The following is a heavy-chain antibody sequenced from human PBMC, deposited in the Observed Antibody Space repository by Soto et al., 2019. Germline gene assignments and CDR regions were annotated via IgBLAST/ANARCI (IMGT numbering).Heavy chain of an antibody. Sequence: GGSLRLSCAASGFIFDDYSMHWVRQAPGKGLEWASLISWDGGSTYYADSVKGRFTISRDNSKNSLYMEMNSLRTEDTALYSCTKDISWGIGLDLDYWRQGTLVTVSS. CDR1: GFIFDDYS. D-gene: IGHD3-16*01. CDR2: ISWDGGST. V-gene: IGHV3-43*01. J-gene: IGHJ4*02. CDR3: TKDISWGIGLDLDY.